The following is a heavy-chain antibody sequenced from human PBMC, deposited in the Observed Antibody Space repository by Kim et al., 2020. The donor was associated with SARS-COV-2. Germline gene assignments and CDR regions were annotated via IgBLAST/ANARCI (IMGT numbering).Heavy chain of an antibody. D-gene: IGHD6-19*01. J-gene: IGHJ4*02. CDR3: ARVLTSGWSYFDY. Sequence: YPASGKGRLTIPRDNARASLYLQMNSLRAEDTAVYYCARVLTSGWSYFDYWGQGTLVTVSS. V-gene: IGHV3-21*04.